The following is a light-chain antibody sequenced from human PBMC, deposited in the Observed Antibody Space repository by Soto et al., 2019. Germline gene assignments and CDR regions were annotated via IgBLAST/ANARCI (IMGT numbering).Light chain of an antibody. J-gene: IGKJ2*01. Sequence: DIQMTQSPSSLSASVGDTVTIICRASQHITNDCAWYQQKAGRAPKCLILLASRLQTGVPSRFSGSGSGTEFTLTISSLQPEDFATYYCLHHNGYPPVFGQGTKVEIK. CDR1: QHITND. V-gene: IGKV1-17*01. CDR2: LAS. CDR3: LHHNGYPPV.